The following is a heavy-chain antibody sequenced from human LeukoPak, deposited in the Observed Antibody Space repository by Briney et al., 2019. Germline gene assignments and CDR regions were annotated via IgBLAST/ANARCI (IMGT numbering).Heavy chain of an antibody. V-gene: IGHV3-23*01. J-gene: IGHJ3*02. Sequence: PGGALRLSCADSGFTFSSYAMSWVRQAPGKGLEWVSAISGSGGSTYYADSVKGRFTISRDNSKNTLYLQMNSLRAEDTAVYYCATIPWGQWLVRGAFDIWGQGTMVTVSS. CDR1: GFTFSSYA. D-gene: IGHD6-19*01. CDR3: ATIPWGQWLVRGAFDI. CDR2: ISGSGGST.